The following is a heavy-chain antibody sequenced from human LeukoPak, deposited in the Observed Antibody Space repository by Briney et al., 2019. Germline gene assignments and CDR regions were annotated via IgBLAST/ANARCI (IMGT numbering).Heavy chain of an antibody. Sequence: ASVKLSCKASGYTFTTKYIHLVRQAPGQGLEWMGWINPNTGGTQYAQKFQGRVTMTRDTSISTAYVELTSLRSDDTAVYYCARGAGSSWFDPWGQGTLVTVSS. CDR3: ARGAGSSWFDP. V-gene: IGHV1-2*02. J-gene: IGHJ5*02. CDR2: INPNTGGT. D-gene: IGHD6-13*01. CDR1: GYTFTTKY.